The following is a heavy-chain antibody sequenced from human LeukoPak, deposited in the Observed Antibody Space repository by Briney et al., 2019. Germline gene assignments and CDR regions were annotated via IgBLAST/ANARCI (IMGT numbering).Heavy chain of an antibody. D-gene: IGHD3-10*01. CDR1: GFTVNTNH. Sequence: GGSLRLSCAASGFTVNTNHMNWVRQVPGKGLEWVSVIYSGGSTYYADSVKGRFTISRDNSKNTLYLQMNSLRAEDTAVYYCATRPGSYSYWGQGTLVTVSS. J-gene: IGHJ4*02. CDR3: ATRPGSYSY. V-gene: IGHV3-66*01. CDR2: IYSGGST.